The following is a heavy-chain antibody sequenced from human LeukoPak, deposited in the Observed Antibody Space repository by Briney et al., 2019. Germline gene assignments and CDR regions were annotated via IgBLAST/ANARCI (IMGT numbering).Heavy chain of an antibody. V-gene: IGHV3-30*03. J-gene: IGHJ4*02. CDR3: ARDSLDSSGYYPGLCDY. Sequence: GGSLRLSCAASGFTFNSYGMTWVRQAPGKGLEWVAVISYDGSNKYYADSVKGRFTISRDNSKNTLYLQMNSLRAEDTAVYYCARDSLDSSGYYPGLCDYWGQGTLVTVSS. CDR1: GFTFNSYG. D-gene: IGHD3-22*01. CDR2: ISYDGSNK.